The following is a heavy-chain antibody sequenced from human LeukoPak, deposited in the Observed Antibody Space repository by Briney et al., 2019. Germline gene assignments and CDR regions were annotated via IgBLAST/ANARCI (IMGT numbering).Heavy chain of an antibody. Sequence: SETLSLTCTVSGGSISSSSYYWSWIRQPPGKGLEWIGYIYYTGSTYYNPSLKSRLTISVDTSKNQFSLKMSSVTAADTAVYYCGGFLGVGWGFDYWSQGTLVTVSS. J-gene: IGHJ4*02. D-gene: IGHD3-16*01. CDR2: IYYTGST. CDR3: GGFLGVGWGFDY. CDR1: GGSISSSSYY. V-gene: IGHV4-30-4*01.